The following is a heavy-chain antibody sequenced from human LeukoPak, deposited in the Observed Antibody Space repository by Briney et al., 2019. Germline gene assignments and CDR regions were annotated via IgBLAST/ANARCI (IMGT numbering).Heavy chain of an antibody. CDR3: AREYTSGYDF. Sequence: GRSLRHSRTASGFTFSSYDIHWVRQAPGKGLEWVAVISYDGGQKYYADSVKGRFTISRDNSKNTLYLQMNSLRAEDTAVYYCAREYTSGYDFWGQGTLVTVSS. CDR2: ISYDGGQK. D-gene: IGHD3-22*01. CDR1: GFTFSSYD. J-gene: IGHJ4*02. V-gene: IGHV3-33*01.